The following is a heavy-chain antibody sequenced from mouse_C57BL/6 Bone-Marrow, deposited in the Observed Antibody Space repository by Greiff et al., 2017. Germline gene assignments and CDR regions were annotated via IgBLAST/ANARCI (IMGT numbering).Heavy chain of an antibody. D-gene: IGHD2-3*01. V-gene: IGHV1-62-2*01. CDR2: FYPGSGSI. J-gene: IGHJ4*01. Sequence: QVQLQQSGAELVKPGASVKLSCKASGCTFTEYTIHWVKQRSGQGLEWIGWFYPGSGSIKYNEKFKDKATLTADKSSSTVYMELSRLTSEDSAVYFCARHEEGGGYYVYAMDYWGQGTSVTVSS. CDR1: GCTFTEYT. CDR3: ARHEEGGGYYVYAMDY.